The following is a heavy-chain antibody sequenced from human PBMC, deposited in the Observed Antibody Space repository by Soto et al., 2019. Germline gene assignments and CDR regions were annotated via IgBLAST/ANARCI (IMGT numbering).Heavy chain of an antibody. J-gene: IGHJ4*02. Sequence: EVQLVESGGGLVQPGGSLRLSCAASGFTFSSYEMNWVRQAPGKGLEWVSYISSSGSTIYYADSVKGRFTISRDNAKNSLYLQMNSLRAEDTAVYYCAREGGSGGWRYFDYWGQGTLVTVSS. CDR2: ISSSGSTI. D-gene: IGHD6-19*01. CDR1: GFTFSSYE. CDR3: AREGGSGGWRYFDY. V-gene: IGHV3-48*03.